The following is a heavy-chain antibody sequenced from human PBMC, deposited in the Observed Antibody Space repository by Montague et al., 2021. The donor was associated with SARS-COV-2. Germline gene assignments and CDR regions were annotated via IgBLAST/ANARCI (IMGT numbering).Heavy chain of an antibody. CDR1: GGSLSGFY. CDR2: IYSSGTT. CDR3: ARTVYDNLAGGAYYFDY. D-gene: IGHD3-22*01. J-gene: IGHJ4*02. V-gene: IGHV4-59*01. Sequence: SETLSLTCSVSGGSLSGFYWSWVRQAPGKGLEWLGYIYSSGTTTYRPSLQSRVTMSIDLSKNQLSLRLTSATTADTAIYFCARTVYDNLAGGAYYFDYRGQGALITVSS.